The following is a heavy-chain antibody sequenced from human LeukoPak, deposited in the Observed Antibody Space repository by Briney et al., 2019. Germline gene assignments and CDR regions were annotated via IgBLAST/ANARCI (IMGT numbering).Heavy chain of an antibody. J-gene: IGHJ4*02. Sequence: PGGSLRLSCAASGFSFSNYWMTWVRQAPGKGLEWVANIKPDGSDKYYVNSVKGRFTISRDNAKNSLYLQMNSLRAEDTAVYYCARVYSGYEFDYWGQGTLVTVSS. D-gene: IGHD5-12*01. CDR2: IKPDGSDK. CDR3: ARVYSGYEFDY. CDR1: GFSFSNYW. V-gene: IGHV3-7*03.